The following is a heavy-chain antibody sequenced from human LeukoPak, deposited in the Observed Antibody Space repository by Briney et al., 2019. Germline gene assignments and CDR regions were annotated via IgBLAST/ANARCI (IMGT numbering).Heavy chain of an antibody. CDR3: ARGIRMELRFLEWLSPFDP. CDR1: GFTFSTYG. J-gene: IGHJ5*02. Sequence: GSLRLSCAASGFTFSTYGMHWVRQAPGKGLEWIGEINHSGSTNYNPSLKSRVTISVDTSKNQFSLKLSSVTAADTAVYYCARGIRMELRFLEWLSPFDPWGQGTLVTVSS. D-gene: IGHD3-3*01. CDR2: INHSGST. V-gene: IGHV4-34*01.